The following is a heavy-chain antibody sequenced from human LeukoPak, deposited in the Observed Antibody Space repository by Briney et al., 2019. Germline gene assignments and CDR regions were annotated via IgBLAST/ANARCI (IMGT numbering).Heavy chain of an antibody. J-gene: IGHJ6*03. CDR3: ANVAEYYYNYMDV. CDR2: IYSGGST. CDR1: EFTVSSNY. V-gene: IGHV3-53*05. Sequence: GGSLRLSCAASEFTVSSNYMSWVRQAPGKGLEWVSVIYSGGSTYYADSVKGRFTISRDNSKNTLYLQMNSLRAEDTAVYYCANVAEYYYNYMDVWGKGTTVTVSS.